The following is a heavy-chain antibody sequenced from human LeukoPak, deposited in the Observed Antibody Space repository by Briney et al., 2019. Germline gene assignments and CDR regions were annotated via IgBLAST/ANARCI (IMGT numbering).Heavy chain of an antibody. D-gene: IGHD3-22*01. CDR3: AKDSSGYNAIDY. CDR1: GFTFSSYG. Sequence: GGSLRLSCAASGFTFSSYGMHWVRQAPGKGLEWILFIRYDGSNKYYADSVRGRFTISRDNSKNTLYLQMNSLRAEDTAVYYCAKDSSGYNAIDYWGQGTLVTVSS. J-gene: IGHJ4*02. V-gene: IGHV3-30*02. CDR2: IRYDGSNK.